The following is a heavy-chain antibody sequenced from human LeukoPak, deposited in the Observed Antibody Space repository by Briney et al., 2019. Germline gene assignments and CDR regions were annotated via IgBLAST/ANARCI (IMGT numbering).Heavy chain of an antibody. CDR3: ARVAIAVAATNYYYYYMDV. J-gene: IGHJ6*03. V-gene: IGHV4-4*07. Sequence: PSETLSLTCTVSGGSIRSYWSWIRQPAGKGLEWIGRIYGSGSTDYNPSLKSRVTMSIDTSKNQFSLNLISVTAADTAVYYCARVAIAVAATNYYYYYMDVWGKGTTVTVSS. CDR2: IYGSGST. D-gene: IGHD6-19*01. CDR1: GGSIRSY.